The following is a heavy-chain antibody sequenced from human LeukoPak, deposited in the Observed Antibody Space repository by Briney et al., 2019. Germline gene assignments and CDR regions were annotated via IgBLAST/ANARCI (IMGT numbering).Heavy chain of an antibody. CDR3: ARAATYYGSGREAFDI. J-gene: IGHJ3*02. D-gene: IGHD3-10*01. V-gene: IGHV1-2*02. CDR1: GYTFTGYY. CDR2: INPNSGGT. Sequence: ASVKVSCKASGYTFTGYYMHWVRQAPGQGLEWRGWINPNSGGTNYAQKFQGRVTMTRDTSISTAYMELSRLRSDDTAVYYCARAATYYGSGREAFDIWGQGTMVTVSS.